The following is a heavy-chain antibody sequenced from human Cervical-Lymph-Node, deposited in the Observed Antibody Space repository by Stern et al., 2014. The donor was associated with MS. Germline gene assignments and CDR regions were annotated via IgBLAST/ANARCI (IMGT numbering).Heavy chain of an antibody. V-gene: IGHV3-33*01. Sequence: VQLVESGGGVVQPGRSLRLSCAASGFSFSRYAMHWVRQAPGTGLEWVALIWYDGSKPYDADSVTGRFTISRDNFKNTLYLQMNSLRAEDTAVYYCASAYSSSHYYFDYWGQGTLVTVSS. D-gene: IGHD6-13*01. CDR2: IWYDGSKP. J-gene: IGHJ4*02. CDR1: GFSFSRYA. CDR3: ASAYSSSHYYFDY.